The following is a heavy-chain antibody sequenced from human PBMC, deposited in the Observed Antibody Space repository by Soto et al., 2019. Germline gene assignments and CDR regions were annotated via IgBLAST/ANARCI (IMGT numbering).Heavy chain of an antibody. D-gene: IGHD1-26*01. CDR3: ARLGGSYAVPHFDY. CDR2: IYYSGTT. J-gene: IGHJ4*02. Sequence: PSETLSLTCNVSGCSINHNYWTWIRQPPGKGLEWMGYIYYSGTTTNYNPSLKSRVTLSVDTSKNQFSLKLSSVTAADTAVYYCARLGGSYAVPHFDYWGQGTLVTVSS. CDR1: GCSINHNY. V-gene: IGHV4-59*08.